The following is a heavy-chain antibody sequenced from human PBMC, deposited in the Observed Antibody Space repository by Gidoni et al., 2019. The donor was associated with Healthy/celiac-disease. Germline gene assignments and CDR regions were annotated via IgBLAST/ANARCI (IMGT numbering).Heavy chain of an antibody. CDR2: ISWNSGSI. CDR3: AKGYYDFWSGYWADY. V-gene: IGHV3-9*01. D-gene: IGHD3-3*01. CDR1: GLTFDDYA. Sequence: EVQLVESGGGLVQPGRSQRLSCAASGLTFDDYAMHWVRQAPGKGLEWVSGISWNSGSIGYAYSVKCRFTISRDNAKNSLYLQMNSLRAEDTALYYCAKGYYDFWSGYWADYCGQGTLATVSS. J-gene: IGHJ4*02.